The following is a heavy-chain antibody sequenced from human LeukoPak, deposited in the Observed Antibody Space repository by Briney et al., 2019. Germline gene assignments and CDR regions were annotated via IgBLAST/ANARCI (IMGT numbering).Heavy chain of an antibody. V-gene: IGHV3-23*01. CDR3: AKDLIASGLDY. D-gene: IGHD1-26*01. CDR2: ITTDGCST. J-gene: IGHJ4*02. Sequence: WVSRITTDGCSTTYAVSVKGRFTISRDNSNNTLYLQMNSLRAEDTAVYYCAKDLIASGLDYWGQGSLVTVSS.